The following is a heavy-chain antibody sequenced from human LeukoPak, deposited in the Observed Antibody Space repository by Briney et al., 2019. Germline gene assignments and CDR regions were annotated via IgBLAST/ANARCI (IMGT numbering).Heavy chain of an antibody. J-gene: IGHJ4*02. CDR1: GFTFSTSG. CDR3: ASGPGGSRYYFDS. D-gene: IGHD3-16*02. CDR2: ISYSSSTI. V-gene: IGHV3-48*01. Sequence: PGGSLRLSCAASGFTFSTSGMNWVRQSPGKGLEWVSYISYSSSTIYYADSVRSRFTISRDNAKNSLYLQTNSLRGEDTAVYYCASGPGGSRYYFDSWGQGTLVTVSS.